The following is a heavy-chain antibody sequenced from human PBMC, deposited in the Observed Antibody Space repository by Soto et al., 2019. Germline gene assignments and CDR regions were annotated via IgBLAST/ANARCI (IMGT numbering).Heavy chain of an antibody. CDR1: KFTFSTYA. J-gene: IGHJ4*02. V-gene: IGHV3-23*01. D-gene: IGHD2-8*02. CDR2: ISGSGDNT. Sequence: PVGSLRLSGAASKFTFSTYAMTWVRQARGKGLEWVSDISGSGDNTYYADSVKGRFTISRDNSKSTLYLQMNSLRAEDTAVYYCAKDMVHCTGTRCARYFEKWGRGTLVTVSS. CDR3: AKDMVHCTGTRCARYFEK.